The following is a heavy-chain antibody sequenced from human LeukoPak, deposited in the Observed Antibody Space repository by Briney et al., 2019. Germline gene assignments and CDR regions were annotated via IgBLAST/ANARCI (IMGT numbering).Heavy chain of an antibody. CDR1: GFPLSSYG. D-gene: IGHD5-18*01. Sequence: PGRSLRLSCAASGFPLSSYGMHRVRQAPGQGLGGGAVISYDGSKKYYADSVKGRFTIPRDNSKNTLYLQMNSLRAEDTAVYYCAKDYRIQLWFSPSYYYYGMDVWGKGTTVTVSS. CDR3: AKDYRIQLWFSPSYYYYGMDV. J-gene: IGHJ6*04. V-gene: IGHV3-30*18. CDR2: ISYDGSKK.